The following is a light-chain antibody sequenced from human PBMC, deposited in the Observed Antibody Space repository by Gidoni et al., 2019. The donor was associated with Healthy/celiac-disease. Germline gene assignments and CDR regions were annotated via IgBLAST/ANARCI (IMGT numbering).Light chain of an antibody. J-gene: IGKJ2*01. V-gene: IGKV3-20*01. CDR2: GAS. CDR1: QSVSSSY. CDR3: QQYGSSPPYT. Sequence: EIVFPQSPGPLSLSPGERATLSCRASQSVSSSYLAWYQQKPGQAPRLLIYGASSRATGIPDRFSGSGSGTDFTLTISRLEPEDFAVYYCQQYGSSPPYTFGQXTKLEIK.